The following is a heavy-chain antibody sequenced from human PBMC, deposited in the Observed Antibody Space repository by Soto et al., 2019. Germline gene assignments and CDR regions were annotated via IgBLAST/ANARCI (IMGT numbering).Heavy chain of an antibody. CDR2: ISYDGSNK. CDR3: AKSVAATYPDR. J-gene: IGHJ4*02. V-gene: IGHV3-30*18. CDR1: GFTFSSYG. Sequence: QVQLVESGGGVVQPGRSLRLSCAASGFTFSSYGMHWVRQAPGKGLEWVAVISYDGSNKYYADSVKGRFTISRDNSKNTLYLQMNSLRAEDTAVYYCAKSVAATYPDRWGQGTLVTVSS. D-gene: IGHD6-19*01.